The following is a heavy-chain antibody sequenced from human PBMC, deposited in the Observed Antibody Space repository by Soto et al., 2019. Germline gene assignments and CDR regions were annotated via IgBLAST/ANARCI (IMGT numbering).Heavy chain of an antibody. V-gene: IGHV3-23*01. Sequence: GWALRLSCAASGFTFSSYAMSWVRHAPWKGLEWVSAISGSGGSTYYADSVKGRFTISRDNSKNTLYLQMNSLRAEDTAVYYCAKDHPTRAYYYDSSGYYYDYWGQGTLVTVSS. J-gene: IGHJ4*02. CDR1: GFTFSSYA. CDR2: ISGSGGST. D-gene: IGHD3-22*01. CDR3: AKDHPTRAYYYDSSGYYYDY.